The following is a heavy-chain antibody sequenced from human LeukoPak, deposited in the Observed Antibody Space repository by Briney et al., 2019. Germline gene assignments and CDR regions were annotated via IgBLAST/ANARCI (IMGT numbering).Heavy chain of an antibody. D-gene: IGHD6-19*01. CDR1: GYTFTSYG. CDR3: ASRSLESGWYGAIAESDY. J-gene: IGHJ4*02. V-gene: IGHV1-18*01. CDR2: ISAYNGNT. Sequence: GASVKVSFKASGYTFTSYGISWVRQAPGQGLEWMGWISAYNGNTNYAQKLQGRVTMTTDTSTSTAYMELRSLRSDDTAVYYCASRSLESGWYGAIAESDYWGQGTLVTVSS.